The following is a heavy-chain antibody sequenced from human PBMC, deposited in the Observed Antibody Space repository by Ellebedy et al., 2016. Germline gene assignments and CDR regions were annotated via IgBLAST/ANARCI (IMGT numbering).Heavy chain of an antibody. Sequence: SVKVSXXVFGDNFNTYSISWVRQAPGQGLEWMGGIIPVFGVPYYTQSFQGRVTITADESTSTGYMELSSLTSEDTAVYYCATERGTAVANPDSWGQGTLVTVSS. V-gene: IGHV1-69*13. J-gene: IGHJ4*02. CDR3: ATERGTAVANPDS. CDR1: GDNFNTYS. D-gene: IGHD6-19*01. CDR2: IIPVFGVP.